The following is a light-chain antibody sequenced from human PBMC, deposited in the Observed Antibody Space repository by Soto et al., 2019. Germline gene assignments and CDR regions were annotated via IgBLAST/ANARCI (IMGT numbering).Light chain of an antibody. CDR1: SSDVGGYNY. CDR2: EVS. V-gene: IGLV2-14*01. CDR3: SSYTSSSTWV. J-gene: IGLJ3*02. Sequence: QSALTQPASVSGSPGQSITISCTGTSSDVGGYNYVSWYQQHPGKAPKLMIYEVSNRPSGVSNRFSGSKSGNTASLTISGLQAEDEVDYYCSSYTSSSTWVFGGGTQLTVL.